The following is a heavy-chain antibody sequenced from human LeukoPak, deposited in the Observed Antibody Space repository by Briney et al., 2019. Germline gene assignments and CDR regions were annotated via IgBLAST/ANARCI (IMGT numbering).Heavy chain of an antibody. CDR2: INPNSGGT. D-gene: IGHD6-13*01. CDR1: GYTFTDYY. Sequence: ASVKVSCKASGYTFTDYYIHWVRQAPGQGLEWMGWINPNSGGTHYAQRFQGRVTMTRDTSISTAYMELSRLTSNDAAVFYCARGRSITADGTPTLFDPWGQGTLVTVSS. J-gene: IGHJ5*02. V-gene: IGHV1-2*02. CDR3: ARGRSITADGTPTLFDP.